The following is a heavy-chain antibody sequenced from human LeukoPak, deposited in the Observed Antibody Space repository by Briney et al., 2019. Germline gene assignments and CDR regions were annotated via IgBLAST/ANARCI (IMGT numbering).Heavy chain of an antibody. CDR1: GFSLSTSGMC. J-gene: IGHJ4*02. Sequence: SGPTLVNPTQTLTLTCTFSGFSLSTSGMCVSWIRQPPGKALEWLARIDWDDDKYYSTSLKTRLTISKDTSKNQVVLTMTNMDPVDTATYYCARNLAGACTRTVLDYWGQGTLVTVSS. D-gene: IGHD6-13*01. V-gene: IGHV2-70*11. CDR2: IDWDDDK. CDR3: ARNLAGACTRTVLDY.